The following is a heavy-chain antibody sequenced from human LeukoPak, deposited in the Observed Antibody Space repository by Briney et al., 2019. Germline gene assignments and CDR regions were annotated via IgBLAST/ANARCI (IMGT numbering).Heavy chain of an antibody. CDR1: DGSISGHY. CDR2: IHYSGRP. V-gene: IGHV4-59*11. J-gene: IGHJ6*02. CDR3: ARFGVDYDMDV. D-gene: IGHD3-16*01. Sequence: PSETLSLTCTVSDGSISGHYWTWIRQPPGKGLEWIGQIHYSGRPDYNPSPKSRVTISVDTSKNQLSLKVTSVTGADTAVYYCARFGVDYDMDVWGQGTTVTVSS.